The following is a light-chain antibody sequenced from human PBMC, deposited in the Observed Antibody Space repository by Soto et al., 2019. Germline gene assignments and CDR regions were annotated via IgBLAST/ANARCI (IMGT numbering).Light chain of an antibody. V-gene: IGKV3-20*01. J-gene: IGKJ2*01. Sequence: EIVLTQSPGTLSLSPGERATLSCRASQSVSTTYSAWYQQKPGLPPRLLIYGTSFRATGIPDRFSGSGSGTDFTLTISTLEPEDFAVYYCQNDVRFFGPGTKLEIK. CDR1: QSVSTTY. CDR2: GTS. CDR3: QNDVRF.